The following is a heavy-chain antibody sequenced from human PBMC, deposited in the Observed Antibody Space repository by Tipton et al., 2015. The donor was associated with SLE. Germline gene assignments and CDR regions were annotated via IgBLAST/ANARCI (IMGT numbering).Heavy chain of an antibody. Sequence: SLRLSCAASGFSVSDNYMNWVRQAPGKGLEWVAVISYDGSNKYYADSVKGRFTISRDNSKNTLYLQMNSLRAEDTAVYYCAREGARDYFQYWGQGTLVTVSS. CDR2: ISYDGSNK. J-gene: IGHJ1*01. CDR1: GFSVSDNY. CDR3: AREGARDYFQY. D-gene: IGHD1-26*01. V-gene: IGHV3-30*03.